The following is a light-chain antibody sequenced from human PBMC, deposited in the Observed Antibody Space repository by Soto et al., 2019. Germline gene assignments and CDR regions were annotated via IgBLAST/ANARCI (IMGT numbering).Light chain of an antibody. Sequence: SVLTQPRSVSGSPGQSVTISCTGTSSDVGGYNYVSWYQQHPGKAPKLMIYDVSKRPSGVPDRFSGSKSGNTASLTISGLQAEDGADYYCCSYAGSYTYVFGTGTKVTVL. V-gene: IGLV2-11*01. J-gene: IGLJ1*01. CDR2: DVS. CDR3: CSYAGSYTYV. CDR1: SSDVGGYNY.